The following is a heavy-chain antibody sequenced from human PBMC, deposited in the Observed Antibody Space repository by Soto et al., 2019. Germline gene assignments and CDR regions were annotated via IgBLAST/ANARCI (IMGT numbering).Heavy chain of an antibody. CDR3: AAEMSSGGRCCSFDI. CDR2: IVVGAGNT. V-gene: IGHV1-58*01. CDR1: GFTFTSSA. D-gene: IGHD2-15*01. Sequence: GASVKVSCKASGFTFTSSAVQWVRQARGQRLEWMGWIVVGAGNTNYAQELQERLTITRDMSTNTAYMELSGLRSEDTAVYYCAAEMSSGGRCCSFDIWGQGTMVTVSS. J-gene: IGHJ3*02.